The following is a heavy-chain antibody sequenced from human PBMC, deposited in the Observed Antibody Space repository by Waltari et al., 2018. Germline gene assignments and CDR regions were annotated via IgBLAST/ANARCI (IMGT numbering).Heavy chain of an antibody. CDR2: IYTSGST. D-gene: IGHD3-10*01. CDR3: ARGEEYYGSGSYLKTYYYYYMDV. CDR1: GGSISSGSYY. J-gene: IGHJ6*03. Sequence: QVQLQESGPGLVKPSQTLSLTCTVSGGSISSGSYYWSWIRQPAGKGLEWIGRIYTSGSTNYNPSLKSRVTISVDTSKNQFSLKLSSVTAADTAVYYCARGEEYYGSGSYLKTYYYYYMDVWGKGTTVTVSS. V-gene: IGHV4-61*02.